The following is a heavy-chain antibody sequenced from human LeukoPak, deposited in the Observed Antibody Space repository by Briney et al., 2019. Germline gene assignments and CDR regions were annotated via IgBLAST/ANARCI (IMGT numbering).Heavy chain of an antibody. CDR2: INHSGST. D-gene: IGHD3-10*01. CDR3: ARTRSKTITMVLDY. V-gene: IGHV4-34*01. Sequence: SETLSLTCAVYGGSFSGYYWSWLRQPPGKGLEWIGEINHSGSTNYNPSLKSRVTISVDTSKNQFSLKLSSVTAADTAVYYCARTRSKTITMVLDYWGQGTLVTVSS. J-gene: IGHJ4*02. CDR1: GGSFSGYY.